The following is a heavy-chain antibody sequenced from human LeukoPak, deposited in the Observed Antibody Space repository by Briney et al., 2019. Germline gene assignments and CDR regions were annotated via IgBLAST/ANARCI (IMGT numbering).Heavy chain of an antibody. D-gene: IGHD5-24*01. CDR2: IIPIFGIA. V-gene: IGHV1-69*04. CDR3: ARDVLVDAYNPHLNQDI. Sequence: ASVKVSCKASGGTFSSYAISWVRQAPGQGLEWMGRIIPIFGIANYAQKFQGRVTITADKSTSTAYMELSSLRSEDTAVYYCARDVLVDAYNPHLNQDIGAKGTMVTVSS. CDR1: GGTFSSYA. J-gene: IGHJ3*02.